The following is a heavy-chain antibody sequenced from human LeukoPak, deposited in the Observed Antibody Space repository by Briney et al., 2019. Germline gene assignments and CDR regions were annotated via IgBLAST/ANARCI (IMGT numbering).Heavy chain of an antibody. CDR1: GFNFSAYA. D-gene: IGHD3-10*01. CDR3: ARGHPYNYGSNYMDA. Sequence: PGGSLRLSCAASGFNFSAYAMHWVRQAPGKGLEYVSVVTNNGDTTYYANSVKGRFTISRDNSKSTLFLQMDSLRGEDMGVYYCARGHPYNYGSNYMDAWGSGTTVTVS. CDR2: VTNNGDTT. J-gene: IGHJ6*03. V-gene: IGHV3-64*01.